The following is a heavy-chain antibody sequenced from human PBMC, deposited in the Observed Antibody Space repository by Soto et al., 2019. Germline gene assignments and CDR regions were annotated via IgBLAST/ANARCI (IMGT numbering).Heavy chain of an antibody. CDR2: IKSKTDGGTT. CDR1: GFTFSNAW. V-gene: IGHV3-15*01. D-gene: IGHD4-17*01. J-gene: IGHJ4*02. Sequence: GGSLRLSCAASGFTFSNAWMSWVRQAPGKGLEWVGRIKSKTDGGTTDYAAPVKGRFTISRDDSKNTLYLQMNSLKTEDTAVYYCTTDGPSGDYGDYVYWGQGTLVTVSS. CDR3: TTDGPSGDYGDYVY.